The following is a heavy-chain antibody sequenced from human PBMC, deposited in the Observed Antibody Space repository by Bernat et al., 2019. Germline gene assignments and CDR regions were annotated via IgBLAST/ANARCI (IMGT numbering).Heavy chain of an antibody. CDR1: GFTFDDYT. J-gene: IGHJ6*02. CDR2: ISWDGGST. D-gene: IGHD2-21*02. Sequence: EVQLVESGGVVVQPGGSLRLSCAASGFTFDDYTMHWVRQARGKGLEWVALISWDGGSTYYSDSVQGRFTISRDNSKNSLYPQMHSLRTEDTALYYCAKDYCGGDCYTYYYYGMDVWGQGPTVTVSS. V-gene: IGHV3-43*01. CDR3: AKDYCGGDCYTYYYYGMDV.